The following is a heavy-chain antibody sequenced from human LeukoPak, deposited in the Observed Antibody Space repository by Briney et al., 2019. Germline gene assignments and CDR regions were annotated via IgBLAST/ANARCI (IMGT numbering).Heavy chain of an antibody. CDR2: IYPGDSDT. D-gene: IGHD6-13*01. CDR1: GYSFTSYW. J-gene: IGHJ6*04. V-gene: IGHV5-51*01. CDR3: AREGQQLGKSDGMEV. Sequence: GESLKISCKGSGYSFTSYWIGWVRQMPGKGLEWMGIIYPGDSDTRYSPSFQGQVTISADKSISTAYLQWSSLKASDTAMYYCAREGQQLGKSDGMEVWGKGTTVTVSS.